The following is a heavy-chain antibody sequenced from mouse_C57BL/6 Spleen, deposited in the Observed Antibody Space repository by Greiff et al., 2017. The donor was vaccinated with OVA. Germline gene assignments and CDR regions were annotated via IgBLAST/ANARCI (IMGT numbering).Heavy chain of an antibody. J-gene: IGHJ4*01. D-gene: IGHD2-4*01. CDR2: IYPGGGYT. Sequence: QVQLQQSGAELVRPGTSVKMSCKASGYTFTNYWIGWVKQRPGHGLEWIGDIYPGGGYTNYNEKFKGKATLTADKSSSTAYMQFSSLTSEDSAIYYCARRIDCDYGGGYAMDYWGQGTSVTVSS. CDR1: GYTFTNYW. CDR3: ARRIDCDYGGGYAMDY. V-gene: IGHV1-63*01.